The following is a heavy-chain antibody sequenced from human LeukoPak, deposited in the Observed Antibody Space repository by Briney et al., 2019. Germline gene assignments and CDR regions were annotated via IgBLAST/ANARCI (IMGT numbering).Heavy chain of an antibody. CDR1: GFPFSNYW. Sequence: GGSLRLSCAASGFPFSNYWMSWVRQAPGKGLEWVANMKEDGGEINYVDSVMGRFTISRDNAKNSLYLHMNSLRVEDTAVYYCARDRGYSTFDNWGQGTLVTVSS. CDR2: MKEDGGEI. V-gene: IGHV3-7*01. J-gene: IGHJ5*02. D-gene: IGHD4-23*01. CDR3: ARDRGYSTFDN.